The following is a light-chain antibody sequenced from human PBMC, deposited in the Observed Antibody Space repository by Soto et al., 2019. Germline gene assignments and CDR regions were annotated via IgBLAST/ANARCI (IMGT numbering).Light chain of an antibody. J-gene: IGLJ3*02. CDR1: SSDIGSNDY. CDR2: EVN. Sequence: QPVLTQPPSTSGSPGQSVTISCTGTSSDIGSNDYVSWYQQHPGKAPKLMIYEVNRRPSGVPDRFSGSKSGNTASLTVSGLQAEDEAVYHCSSFADSNNLVFGGGTQLTVL. V-gene: IGLV2-8*01. CDR3: SSFADSNNLV.